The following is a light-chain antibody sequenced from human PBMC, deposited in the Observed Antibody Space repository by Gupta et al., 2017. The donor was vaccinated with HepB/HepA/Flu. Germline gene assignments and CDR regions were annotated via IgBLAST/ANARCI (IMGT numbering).Light chain of an antibody. CDR1: QSVSSY. V-gene: IGKV3-11*01. Sequence: DIVLTQSPATLSLSLGERATLSCRASQSVSSYLAWYQQKPGQAPSLLIYDASNRATGIPARFSGSGSGTDFTLTISSLEPEDFSVYYCQQRRNWPPLTFGGGTKVEIK. CDR3: QQRRNWPPLT. CDR2: DAS. J-gene: IGKJ4*01.